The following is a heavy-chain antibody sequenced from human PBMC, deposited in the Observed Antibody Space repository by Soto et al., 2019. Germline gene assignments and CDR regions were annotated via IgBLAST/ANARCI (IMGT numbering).Heavy chain of an antibody. J-gene: IGHJ6*02. CDR1: GFTFSSYG. V-gene: IGHV3-48*01. CDR2: IDNSTGTI. D-gene: IGHD4-4*01. Sequence: PGGSLRLSCAASGFTFSSYGMNWVRQAPGKGLEWVSYIDNSTGTIYYADSVKGRFTISRDNSKNTLYLQMINLRAEDTAVYHCAKGEAVTGFYYYLMDVRGQGTTVTVSS. CDR3: AKGEAVTGFYYYLMDV.